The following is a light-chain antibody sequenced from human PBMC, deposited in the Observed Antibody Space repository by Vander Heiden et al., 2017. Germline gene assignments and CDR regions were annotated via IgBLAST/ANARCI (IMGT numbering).Light chain of an antibody. V-gene: IGKV3-11*01. CDR2: DAS. CDR1: QSVSSY. CDR3: QQRSNWL. J-gene: IGKJ4*01. Sequence: EIVLTPSPATLSLSPGERATLPCRASQSVSSYLAWYQQKPGQAPRLLIYDASNRATGIPARFSGSGSGTDFTLTISSLEPEDFAVYYCQQRSNWLFGGGTKVEIK.